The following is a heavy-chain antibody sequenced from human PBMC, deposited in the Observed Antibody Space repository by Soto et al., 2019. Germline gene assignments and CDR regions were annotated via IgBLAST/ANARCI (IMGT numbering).Heavy chain of an antibody. J-gene: IGHJ4*02. CDR1: GFTFSSYS. CDR2: ISSSSSYI. Sequence: EVQLVESGGGLVQPGGSLRLSCAASGFTFSSYSMNWVRQAPGKGLEWVSSISSSSSYIYYTDSVKGRLTISRDNAKSALYMQMSSVRAEDTAVYYCASGNRVPGFWGQGTLVTVSS. V-gene: IGHV3-21*01. D-gene: IGHD1-1*01. CDR3: ASGNRVPGF.